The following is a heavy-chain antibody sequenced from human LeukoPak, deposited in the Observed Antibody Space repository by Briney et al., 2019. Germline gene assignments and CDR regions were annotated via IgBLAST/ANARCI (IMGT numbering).Heavy chain of an antibody. V-gene: IGHV6-1*01. CDR1: GDSVSSNSAA. CDR2: TYFRSRWYT. J-gene: IGHJ4*02. CDR3: VRDASYSSGCFDY. Sequence: SQTLSLTCAISGDSVSSNSAAWHWIRQSPSRGLEWLGRTYFRSRWYTDYAVSVKSRITINADTSKNQFSLHVDSVTPEDTAAYYCVRDASYSSGCFDYWGQGSLVTVSS. D-gene: IGHD6-19*01.